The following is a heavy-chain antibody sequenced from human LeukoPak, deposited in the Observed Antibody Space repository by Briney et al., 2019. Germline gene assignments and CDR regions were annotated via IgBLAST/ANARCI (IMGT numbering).Heavy chain of an antibody. V-gene: IGHV1-69*13. J-gene: IGHJ4*02. CDR2: IIPIFGTA. CDR1: GGTFSSYA. Sequence: ASVKVSCKASGGTFSSYAISWVRQAPGQGLEWMGGIIPIFGTANYAQKFQGRVTITADESTSTAYMELSSLRSEDTAVYYCARFPAAGTAGDMDYWGQGTLVTVSS. CDR3: ARFPAAGTAGDMDY. D-gene: IGHD6-13*01.